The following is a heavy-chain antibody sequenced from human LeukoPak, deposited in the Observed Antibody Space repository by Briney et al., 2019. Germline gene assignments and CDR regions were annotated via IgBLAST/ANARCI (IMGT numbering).Heavy chain of an antibody. Sequence: SVKVSCKASGGSLNSYAISWVRQAPGQGLEWMGGIIPIFGTANYAQKFQGRVTITADKSTNTAYMELSSLRSEDTAVYYCARSQPLAYFVLWGRGTLVTVSS. CDR1: GGSLNSYA. V-gene: IGHV1-69*06. CDR2: IIPIFGTA. CDR3: ARSQPLAYFVL. J-gene: IGHJ2*01.